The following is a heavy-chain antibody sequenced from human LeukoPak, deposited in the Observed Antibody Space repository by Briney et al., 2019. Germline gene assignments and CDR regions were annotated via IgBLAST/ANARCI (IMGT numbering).Heavy chain of an antibody. V-gene: IGHV4-39*07. CDR1: GGSISSRSYY. CDR2: IYYSGST. CDR3: AREAVLLWFGEPDPGARYFDL. J-gene: IGHJ2*01. D-gene: IGHD3-10*01. Sequence: SETLSLTCTVSGGSISSRSYYWGWIRQPPGKGLEWIGSIYYSGSTYYNPSLKSRVTISVDTSKNQFSLKLSSVTAADTAVYYCAREAVLLWFGEPDPGARYFDLWGRGTLVTVSS.